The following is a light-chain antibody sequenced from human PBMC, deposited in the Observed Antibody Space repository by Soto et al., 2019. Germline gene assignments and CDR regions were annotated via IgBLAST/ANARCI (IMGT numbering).Light chain of an antibody. Sequence: DIQMTQSPSTLSSSVGDRVTITCRASQSISKCLAWYQLKPGKAPILLIYDASTLESGVPSRFSGSGSGTEFTLTISSLQPDDFATYYCQQYNDYSYTFGQGTKLEIK. CDR2: DAS. J-gene: IGKJ2*01. CDR1: QSISKC. CDR3: QQYNDYSYT. V-gene: IGKV1-5*01.